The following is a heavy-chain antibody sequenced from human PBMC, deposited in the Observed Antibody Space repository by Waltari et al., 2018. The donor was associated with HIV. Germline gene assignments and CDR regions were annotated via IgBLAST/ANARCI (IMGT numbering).Heavy chain of an antibody. D-gene: IGHD2-8*01. V-gene: IGHV1-18*01. CDR1: GYTFNTYA. CDR3: ARGGGSCSNGVCDLMYTDMAPFHH. J-gene: IGHJ4*02. Sequence: QVKLVQSGDAVKKPGASVKVSCRASGYTFNTYAISWVRQAAGEGLELMGWISAHSGNTVYAQKFQGRLSMTTDTSTSTADLELRSLRSDDTAVYYCARGGGSCSNGVCDLMYTDMAPFHHWGQGTLVTVSS. CDR2: ISAHSGNT.